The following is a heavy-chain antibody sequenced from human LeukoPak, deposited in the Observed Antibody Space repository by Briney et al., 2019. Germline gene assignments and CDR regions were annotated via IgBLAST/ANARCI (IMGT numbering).Heavy chain of an antibody. CDR1: GHTFSNYD. D-gene: IGHD3-10*01. Sequence: ASVKVSCKASGHTFSNYDINWVRQATGQGLEWMGWMNHNSGNTGYAQKFQGRVTLTRNTSISTAYMELSSLISEDTAVYYCVRRMVRGDSHYYYYYMDVWGRGTTVTVSS. J-gene: IGHJ6*03. CDR3: VRRMVRGDSHYYYYYMDV. V-gene: IGHV1-8*03. CDR2: MNHNSGNT.